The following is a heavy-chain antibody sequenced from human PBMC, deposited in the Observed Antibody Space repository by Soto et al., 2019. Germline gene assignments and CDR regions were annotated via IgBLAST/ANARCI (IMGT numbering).Heavy chain of an antibody. J-gene: IGHJ4*02. Sequence: QTXGSLRLSCAAPGXTFSNYSMTWVRRATGKGLEWVSGLNGSGGSTYYADSVKGRFAISRDNSKNKLYLQMNRLRDGETALYYCARGFSAGKGSPPDYWGQGTLVTVS. D-gene: IGHD3-10*01. CDR3: ARGFSAGKGSPPDY. V-gene: IGHV3-23*01. CDR1: GXTFSNYS. CDR2: LNGSGGST.